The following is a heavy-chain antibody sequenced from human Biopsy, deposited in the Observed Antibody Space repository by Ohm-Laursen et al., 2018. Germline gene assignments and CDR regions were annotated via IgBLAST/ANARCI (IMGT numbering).Heavy chain of an antibody. CDR3: TRAYRCGLDAFDM. V-gene: IGHV3-74*03. J-gene: IGHJ3*02. CDR2: INIDGSGT. CDR1: GFTFNSYW. Sequence: SLRLSCAASGFTFNSYWMHWVRQAPGKGLVWVSRINIDGSGTKYADSVKGRFTVSRDNAKNTLYLQMNSLTAEDTAIYYCTRAYRCGLDAFDMWGQGTMVTVSS. D-gene: IGHD2-21*01.